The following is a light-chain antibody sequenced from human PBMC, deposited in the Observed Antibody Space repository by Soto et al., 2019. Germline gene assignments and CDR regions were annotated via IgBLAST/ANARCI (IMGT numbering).Light chain of an antibody. CDR2: GAS. CDR1: QSVDSNY. CDR3: QLYYSGM. V-gene: IGKV3-20*01. J-gene: IGKJ1*01. Sequence: EIVLTQSPGTLSLSPGVRATLSCRASQSVDSNYLAWYQQKPGQAPRLLIYGASSRATGIPDRFSGGGSGTDFTLTISRLEPEDFAVYYCQLYYSGMFGQGTKVEIK.